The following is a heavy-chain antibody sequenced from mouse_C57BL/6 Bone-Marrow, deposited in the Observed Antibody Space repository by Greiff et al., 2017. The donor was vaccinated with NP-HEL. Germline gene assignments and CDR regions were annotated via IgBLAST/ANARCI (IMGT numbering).Heavy chain of an antibody. CDR1: GFTFSSYA. CDR3: ARDDYDGYYFDY. V-gene: IGHV5-4*01. Sequence: EVQLVESGGGLVKPGGSLKLSCAASGFTFSSYAMSWVRQTPEKRLEWVATISDGGRYLYSPDNVKGRFTISRDNAKNNLYLQMSHLKSEDTAMYYCARDDYDGYYFDYWGQGTTLTVSS. CDR2: ISDGGRYL. D-gene: IGHD2-4*01. J-gene: IGHJ2*01.